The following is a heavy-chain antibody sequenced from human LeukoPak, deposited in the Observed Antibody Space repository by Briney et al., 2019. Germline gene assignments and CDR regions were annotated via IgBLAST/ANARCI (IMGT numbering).Heavy chain of an antibody. J-gene: IGHJ4*02. CDR1: GFTFSTYS. Sequence: GGSLRLSCAASGFTFSTYSMNWLRLAPGKGLEWVSSISPDSNYKYYVDSVKGRFTISRDNAKSSLYLQMNSLRAEDTAVYYCASDLLSGYDGVGGLNFDYWGQGTLVTVSS. D-gene: IGHD5-12*01. V-gene: IGHV3-21*01. CDR3: ASDLLSGYDGVGGLNFDY. CDR2: ISPDSNYK.